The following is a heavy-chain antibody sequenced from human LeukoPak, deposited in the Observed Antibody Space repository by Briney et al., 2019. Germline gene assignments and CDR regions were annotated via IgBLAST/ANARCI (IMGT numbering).Heavy chain of an antibody. Sequence: GGSLRLSCAASGFTFSSYAMSWVRQAPGKGLEWVSAISGSGGSTYYADSVKGRFTISRDNSKNTLFLQMSSLRAEDTAVYFCAKVTRSSTWDMFFDYWGQGTLVTVSS. V-gene: IGHV3-23*01. J-gene: IGHJ4*02. CDR1: GFTFSSYA. CDR2: ISGSGGST. CDR3: AKVTRSSTWDMFFDY. D-gene: IGHD2-2*01.